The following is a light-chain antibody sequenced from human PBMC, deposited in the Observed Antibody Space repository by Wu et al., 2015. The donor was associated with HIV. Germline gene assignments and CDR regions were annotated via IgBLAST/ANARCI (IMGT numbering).Light chain of an antibody. CDR2: ATS. CDR1: QGIDND. V-gene: IGKV1-6*01. Sequence: IQMTQSPSTLSASVGDRVTITCRASQGIDNDLGWYQQKPGKAPKLLIYATSRLQRGVPSRISGSGSGTDFTLTISSLQPEDVATYYCLQDYSYPRTFGQGTKVEIK. CDR3: LQDYSYPRT. J-gene: IGKJ1*01.